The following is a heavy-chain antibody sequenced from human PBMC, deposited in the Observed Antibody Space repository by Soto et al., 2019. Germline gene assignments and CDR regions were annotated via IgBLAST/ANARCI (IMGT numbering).Heavy chain of an antibody. CDR3: ARDYGDYYYYYYYGMDV. Sequence: PSETLHLTCAVSGDSISSGGYSWSWIRQPPGKGLEWIGYIYHSGNTYYNSSLNSRVTISIDRSKNQFSPKLSSVTAADTAVYYCARDYGDYYYYYYYGMDVWGQGTTVTVSS. CDR2: IYHSGNT. D-gene: IGHD4-17*01. V-gene: IGHV4-30-2*01. J-gene: IGHJ6*02. CDR1: GDSISSGGYS.